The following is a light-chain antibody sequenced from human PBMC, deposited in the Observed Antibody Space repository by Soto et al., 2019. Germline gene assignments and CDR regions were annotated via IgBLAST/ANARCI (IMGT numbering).Light chain of an antibody. J-gene: IGLJ2*01. Sequence: QSALTQPASVSGSPGQSITISCTGTSSDVGYYDYVSWYQQHPGKAPKLMIYDVSNRPSGVSDRFSGSKSGNTASLTISGLQTEDEANYYCSSFVTNRDVVFGGGTKLTVL. CDR2: DVS. CDR3: SSFVTNRDVV. V-gene: IGLV2-14*01. CDR1: SSDVGYYDY.